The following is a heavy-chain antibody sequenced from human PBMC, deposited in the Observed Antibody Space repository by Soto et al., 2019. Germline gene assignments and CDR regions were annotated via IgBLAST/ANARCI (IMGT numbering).Heavy chain of an antibody. D-gene: IGHD3-10*01. Sequence: PSETLSLTSTISGGAISRYYWNWIRQPPGKGLEWIGYIYYSGSTNYNPSLKSRVTISVDTSKNQFSLKLGSVTAADTAVYYCARDPGSGSYYDWCDPWGQGTLVAVS. CDR2: IYYSGST. CDR3: ARDPGSGSYYDWCDP. J-gene: IGHJ5*02. V-gene: IGHV4-59*01. CDR1: GGAISRYY.